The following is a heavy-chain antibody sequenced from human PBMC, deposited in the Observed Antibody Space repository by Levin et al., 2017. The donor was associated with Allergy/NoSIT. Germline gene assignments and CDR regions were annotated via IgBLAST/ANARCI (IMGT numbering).Heavy chain of an antibody. D-gene: IGHD2-2*01. Sequence: GESLKISCTASGFTFISYAMSWVRQVPGKGLEWVSAVSASGGSTYYADSVKGRFTISRDNSKNTLCLQMNSLRAEDTAVYYCAKALRYATSTNPYGWFDPWGQGTLVTVSS. J-gene: IGHJ5*02. V-gene: IGHV3-23*01. CDR1: GFTFISYA. CDR3: AKALRYATSTNPYGWFDP. CDR2: VSASGGST.